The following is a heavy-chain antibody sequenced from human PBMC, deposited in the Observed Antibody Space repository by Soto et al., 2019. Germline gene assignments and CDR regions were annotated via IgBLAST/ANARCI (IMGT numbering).Heavy chain of an antibody. J-gene: IGHJ6*03. V-gene: IGHV4-4*08. CDR1: GGSVSSYH. CDR3: AREFFWRSSSSPTFYYYLDV. Sequence: VQLQESGEGLVKPSETLSLTCTVSGGSVSSYHWTWIRQSPGRGLEWIGYIFYNGSTDYNPSLKSRATISLSTSKRQFSLKLTPVTAADTAVYYCAREFFWRSSSSPTFYYYLDVWGKGATVTVSS. CDR2: IFYNGST. D-gene: IGHD6-6*01.